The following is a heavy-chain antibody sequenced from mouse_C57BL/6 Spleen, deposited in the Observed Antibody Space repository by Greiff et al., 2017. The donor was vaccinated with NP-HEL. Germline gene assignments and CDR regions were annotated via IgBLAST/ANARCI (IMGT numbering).Heavy chain of an antibody. J-gene: IGHJ4*01. CDR2: INYDGSST. CDR1: GFTFSDYY. CDR3: AREWDYAMDY. V-gene: IGHV5-16*01. Sequence: EVKVVESEGGLVQPGSSMKLSCTASGFTFSDYYMAWVRQVPEKGLEWVANINYDGSSTYYLDSLKSRFIISRDNAKNILYLQMSSLKSEDTATYYCAREWDYAMDYWGQGTSVTVSS.